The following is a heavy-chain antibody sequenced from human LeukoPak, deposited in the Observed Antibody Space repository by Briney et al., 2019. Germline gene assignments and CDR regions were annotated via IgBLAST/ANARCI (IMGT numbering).Heavy chain of an antibody. V-gene: IGHV3-48*02. CDR3: ATDQRYAFDY. Sequence: GGSLRLSCATSGFSFTDYPMNWVRQAPGKGLEWISNIRTTADGAKYAYYADSVKGRVTISRDDGKNTLYLHMNSLRDDDTAVYYCATDQRYAFDYWGQGILVTVSS. CDR1: GFSFTDYP. J-gene: IGHJ4*02. CDR2: IRTTADGAKYA. D-gene: IGHD3-9*01.